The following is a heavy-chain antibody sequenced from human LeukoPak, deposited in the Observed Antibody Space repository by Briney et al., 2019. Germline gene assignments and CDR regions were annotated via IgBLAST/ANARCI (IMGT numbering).Heavy chain of an antibody. CDR2: IYTSGST. CDR3: AREGPNYYDSSGYPAFDY. CDR1: GGSISSYY. D-gene: IGHD3-22*01. J-gene: IGHJ4*02. V-gene: IGHV4-4*07. Sequence: SETLSLTCTVSGGSISSYYWSWIRQPAGKGLEWIGRIYTSGSTNYNPSLKSRVTMSVDTSKNQFSLKLSSVTAADTAVYYCAREGPNYYDSSGYPAFDYWGQGTLVTVSS.